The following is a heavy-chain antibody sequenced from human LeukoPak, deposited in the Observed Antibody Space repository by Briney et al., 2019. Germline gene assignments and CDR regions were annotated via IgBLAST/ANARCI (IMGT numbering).Heavy chain of an antibody. CDR3: AREQNLSIDY. V-gene: IGHV3-48*03. D-gene: IGHD3-9*01. CDR2: ISSSGSTI. J-gene: IGHJ4*02. CDR1: GFTFSSYE. Sequence: GGSLRLSCAASGFTFSSYEMNWVRQAPGKWLEWVSYISSSGSTIYYADSVKGRFTISRDNAKNSLYLQMNSLRAEDTAVYYCAREQNLSIDYWGQGTLVTVSS.